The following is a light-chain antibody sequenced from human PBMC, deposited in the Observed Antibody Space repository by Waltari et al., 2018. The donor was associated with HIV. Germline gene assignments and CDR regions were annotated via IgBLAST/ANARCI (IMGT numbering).Light chain of an antibody. CDR1: QSVLYSSNNNNY. CDR2: WSS. Sequence: DIVMTQSPDSLAVSLGERATIDCKSSQSVLYSSNNNNYLAWYQQRPGQSPRMIIYWSSTRDAVVPDRFSVSGSVTDFKLTISSLQAEDVAVYYCQQYFTTPWTFGQGTKVEIK. CDR3: QQYFTTPWT. V-gene: IGKV4-1*01. J-gene: IGKJ1*01.